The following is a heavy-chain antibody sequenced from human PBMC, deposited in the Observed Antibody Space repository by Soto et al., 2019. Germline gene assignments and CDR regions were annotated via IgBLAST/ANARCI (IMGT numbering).Heavy chain of an antibody. Sequence: QVQLQQWGAGLLQPSETLSLNCAVTGGSLSGYHLSWIRQPPGKGLERIGEVKDGGHTNYSPSLRGRVTISSDTSNNQFSLRLNSVTAADTGVYYCARGQEGVVATHWDQGSLVTVSS. CDR2: VKDGGHT. J-gene: IGHJ4*02. D-gene: IGHD5-12*01. CDR3: ARGQEGVVATH. V-gene: IGHV4-34*01. CDR1: GGSLSGYH.